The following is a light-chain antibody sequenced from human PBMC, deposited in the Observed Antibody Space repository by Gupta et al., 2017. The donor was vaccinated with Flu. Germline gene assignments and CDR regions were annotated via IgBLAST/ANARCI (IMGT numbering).Light chain of an antibody. J-gene: IGLJ2*01. CDR2: ANT. V-gene: IGLV1-40*01. CDR3: QSYDSSLSGSV. Sequence: SSNIGAGYDVHWYQQLPGTAPKLLSYANTNRPSGVPDRFSGSKSGTSASLAITGLQAEDEADYYCQSYDSSLSGSVFGGGTKLTVL. CDR1: SSNIGAGYD.